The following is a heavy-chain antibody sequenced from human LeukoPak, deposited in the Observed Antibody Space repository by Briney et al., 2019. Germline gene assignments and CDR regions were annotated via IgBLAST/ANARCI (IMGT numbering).Heavy chain of an antibody. CDR2: ITTGRGET. J-gene: IGHJ4*02. CDR3: ARGGKQWRGGNYFDY. V-gene: IGHV1-3*03. Sequence: GASVKVSCKASGYTFTDYALHWVRQAPGQSLEWMGWITTGRGETRYSQEFQRRITFTRDTSAGTVYMDLSDLRSEDTAVYYCARGGKQWRGGNYFDYWGQGALVTVSS. D-gene: IGHD6-19*01. CDR1: GYTFTDYA.